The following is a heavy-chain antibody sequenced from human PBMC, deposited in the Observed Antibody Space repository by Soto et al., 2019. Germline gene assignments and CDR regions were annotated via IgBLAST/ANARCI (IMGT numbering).Heavy chain of an antibody. Sequence: SVKVSCNASGGSFITFGIIWVRQAPGQGLEWMGGIIPFFGTARYSQKFEDRITITADESTNTVYMDLRSLTSEDTAIYYCAKSAPMDAGDKYYYDLWGQGALVTVSS. CDR2: IIPFFGTA. D-gene: IGHD4-17*01. J-gene: IGHJ4*02. CDR3: AKSAPMDAGDKYYYDL. CDR1: GGSFITFG. V-gene: IGHV1-69*01.